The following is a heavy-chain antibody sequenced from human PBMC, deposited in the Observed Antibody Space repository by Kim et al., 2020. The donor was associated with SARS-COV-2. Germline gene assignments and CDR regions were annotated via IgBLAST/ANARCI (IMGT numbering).Heavy chain of an antibody. D-gene: IGHD3-3*01. Sequence: GGSLRLSCAASGFTFSSYAMSWVRQAPGKGLEWVSAISGSGGSTYYADSVKGRFTISRDNSKNTLYLQMNSLRAEDTAVYYCAKMGGDFCCGYSFSYYYLHYMHGWVGERAVTLSS. J-gene: IGHJ6*03. CDR3: AKMGGDFCCGYSFSYYYLHYMHG. CDR1: GFTFSSYA. V-gene: IGHV3-23*01. CDR2: ISGSGGST.